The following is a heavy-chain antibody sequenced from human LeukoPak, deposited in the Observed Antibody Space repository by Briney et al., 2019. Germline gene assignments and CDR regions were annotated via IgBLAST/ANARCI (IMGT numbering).Heavy chain of an antibody. Sequence: PGGSLRLSCAASGFTFSSYSMNWVRQAPGKGLEWVSYISSSSSTTYYADSVRGRFTISRDNAKNSLYLQMNSLRAEDTAVYYCATSVTTHPYWGQGTLVTVSS. D-gene: IGHD4-17*01. J-gene: IGHJ4*02. CDR1: GFTFSSYS. CDR3: ATSVTTHPY. V-gene: IGHV3-48*01. CDR2: ISSSSSTT.